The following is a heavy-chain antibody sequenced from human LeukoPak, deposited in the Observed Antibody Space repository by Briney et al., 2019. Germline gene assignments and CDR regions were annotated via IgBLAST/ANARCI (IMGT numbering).Heavy chain of an antibody. CDR1: GYTFTSYG. CDR2: MSAYNGNT. Sequence: ASVKVSCKASGYTFTSYGISWVRQAPGQGLEWRGWMSAYNGNTNYAQKLQGRATMTTDTSTSTAYMELRSLRPDDTAVYYCARDNRYYDYVWGSYLYFDYWGQGTPVTVAS. J-gene: IGHJ4*02. V-gene: IGHV1-18*01. CDR3: ARDNRYYDYVWGSYLYFDY. D-gene: IGHD3-16*02.